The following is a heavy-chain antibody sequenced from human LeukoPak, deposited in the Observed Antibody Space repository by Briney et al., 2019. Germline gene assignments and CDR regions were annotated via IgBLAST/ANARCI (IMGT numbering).Heavy chain of an antibody. V-gene: IGHV3-7*01. CDR3: AREVQRALDY. D-gene: IGHD1-1*01. J-gene: IGHJ4*02. CDR2: IKYDGAEQ. Sequence: SSYYWSWVRQAPGKGLEWVANIKYDGAEQFYVDSVRGRFTISRDNAKNSLSLQMNSLRVEDTAVYYCAREVQRALDYWGQGILVTVS. CDR1: SSYY.